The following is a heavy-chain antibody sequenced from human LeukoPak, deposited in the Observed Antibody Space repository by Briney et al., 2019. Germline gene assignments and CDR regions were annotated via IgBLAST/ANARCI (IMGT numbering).Heavy chain of an antibody. CDR1: GFTFSSYG. CDR3: AKAGCSSEEDYFDY. Sequence: GRSLRLSCAASGFTFSSYGMHWVRQAPGKGLEWVAVISYDGSNKYYADSVKGRFTISRDNSKNTLYLQMNSLRAEDTAVYYCAKAGCSSEEDYFDYWGQGTLVTVSS. V-gene: IGHV3-30*18. CDR2: ISYDGSNK. D-gene: IGHD6-19*01. J-gene: IGHJ4*02.